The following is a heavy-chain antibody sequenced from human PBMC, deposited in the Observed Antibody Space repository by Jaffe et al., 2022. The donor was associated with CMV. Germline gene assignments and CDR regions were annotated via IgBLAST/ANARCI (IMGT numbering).Heavy chain of an antibody. J-gene: IGHJ4*02. D-gene: IGHD3-10*01. CDR2: IWYDGSNK. Sequence: QVQLVESGGGVVQPGRSLRLSCAASGFTFSSYGMHWVRQAPGKGLEWVAVIWYDGSNKYYADSVKGRFTISRDNSKNTLYLQMNSLRAEDTAVYYCARDWKLYYGSGSYYNAEVFYWGQGTLVTVSS. CDR3: ARDWKLYYGSGSYYNAEVFY. CDR1: GFTFSSYG. V-gene: IGHV3-33*08.